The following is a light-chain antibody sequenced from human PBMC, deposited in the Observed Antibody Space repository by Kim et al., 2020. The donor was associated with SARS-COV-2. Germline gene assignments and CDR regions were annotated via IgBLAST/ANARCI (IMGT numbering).Light chain of an antibody. CDR1: NSNVGKNF. CDR2: DND. V-gene: IGLV1-51*01. CDR3: GVWDSSRGAAV. J-gene: IGLJ3*02. Sequence: GQKVTISCSGSNSNVGKNFVSWYQQLPGTAPTLLIYDNDKRPSGTPERISGSKSGTSATLGITGLQTGDEADYYCGVWDSSRGAAVFGGGTQLTVL.